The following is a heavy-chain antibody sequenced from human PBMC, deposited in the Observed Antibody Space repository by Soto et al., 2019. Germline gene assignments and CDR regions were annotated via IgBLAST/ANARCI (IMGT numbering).Heavy chain of an antibody. J-gene: IGHJ2*01. CDR2: IYYSGST. Sequence: QVQLQESGPGLVKPSETLSLTCTVSGGSISSYYWSWIRQPPGKGLEWIGYIYYSGSTNYNPSLKSRVTISVDTSKNQFSLQLSSVTAADTAVYYCARDMSAYCGGDCYSDPNWYFDLWGRGTLVTVSS. V-gene: IGHV4-59*01. CDR1: GGSISSYY. D-gene: IGHD2-21*02. CDR3: ARDMSAYCGGDCYSDPNWYFDL.